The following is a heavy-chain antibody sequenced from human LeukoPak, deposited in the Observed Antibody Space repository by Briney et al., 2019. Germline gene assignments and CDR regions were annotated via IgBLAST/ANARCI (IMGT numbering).Heavy chain of an antibody. CDR2: TSVYNGNT. CDR3: ARTGGSSGHSAN. Sequence: GASVKVSCKASGYTFTSYGISWVRQAPGQGLEWMGWTSVYNGNTNYAQKFQGRVTMTRNTSISTAYMGLSSLRSEDTAVYYCARTGGSSGHSANWGQGTLVTVSS. J-gene: IGHJ4*02. D-gene: IGHD6-19*01. V-gene: IGHV1-18*01. CDR1: GYTFTSYG.